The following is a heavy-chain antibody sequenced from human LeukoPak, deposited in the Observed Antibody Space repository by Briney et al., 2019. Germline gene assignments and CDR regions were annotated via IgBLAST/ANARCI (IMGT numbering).Heavy chain of an antibody. V-gene: IGHV3-33*01. D-gene: IGHD3-22*01. Sequence: GGSLRLSCAASGFTFSRYGMQWVRQAPGKGLEWVAVIWYDGSNRQYVNSVKGRFTISRDNSKNTLYLQMNSLRADDTAVYYCARDFGFSPSSGYSFDYWGQGTLVTVSS. J-gene: IGHJ4*02. CDR1: GFTFSRYG. CDR2: IWYDGSNR. CDR3: ARDFGFSPSSGYSFDY.